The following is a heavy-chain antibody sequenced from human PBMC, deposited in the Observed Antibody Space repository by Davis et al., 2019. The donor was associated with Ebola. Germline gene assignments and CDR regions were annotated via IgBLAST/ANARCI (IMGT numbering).Heavy chain of an antibody. CDR2: IRFDGSNK. Sequence: GESLKISCAASGFTLSRNGMHWVRQAPGKGLEWVAIIRFDGSNKYYADSVKGRFTISRDNSKNTLYLQMNSLRAEDTAVYYCAKDETGWTRFDFWGQGTLVTVSS. V-gene: IGHV3-30*02. CDR1: GFTLSRNG. CDR3: AKDETGWTRFDF. D-gene: IGHD1-1*01. J-gene: IGHJ4*02.